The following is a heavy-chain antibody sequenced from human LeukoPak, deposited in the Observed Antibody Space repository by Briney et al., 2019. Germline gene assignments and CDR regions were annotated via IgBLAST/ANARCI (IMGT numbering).Heavy chain of an antibody. CDR3: ARDLKGSGSSYGPFDY. J-gene: IGHJ4*02. D-gene: IGHD5-18*01. V-gene: IGHV1-69*06. CDR2: IVPIFGTA. CDR1: VGTFSSYA. Sequence: VKVSCKASVGTFSSYAISGVRQAPGQGLEWMGGIVPIFGTANYAQKFQGRVTITADKSTSTAYMELSSLRSEDTAVYYCARDLKGSGSSYGPFDYWGQGTLVTVSS.